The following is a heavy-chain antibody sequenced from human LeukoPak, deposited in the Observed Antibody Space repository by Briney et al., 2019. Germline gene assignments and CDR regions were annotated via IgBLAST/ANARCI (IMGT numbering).Heavy chain of an antibody. V-gene: IGHV3-33*01. CDR3: ARSRLEQSYNYGMDV. CDR1: GFTFSSYG. CDR2: TWHDGSDK. D-gene: IGHD1/OR15-1a*01. Sequence: GGSLRLSCEASGFTFSSYGMHWVRQAPGKGLEWVAVTWHDGSDKYFPDSVKGRFTISRDNSKNTLYLQMNSLRAEDTAVYYCARSRLEQSYNYGMDVWGQGTTVTVSS. J-gene: IGHJ6*02.